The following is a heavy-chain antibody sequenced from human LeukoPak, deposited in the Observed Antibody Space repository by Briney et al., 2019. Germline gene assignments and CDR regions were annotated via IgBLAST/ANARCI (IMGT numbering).Heavy chain of an antibody. V-gene: IGHV3-7*01. CDR3: AKDELMDY. CDR2: IQEDGNEK. D-gene: IGHD1-1*01. CDR1: GFTFSTYW. Sequence: QPGGSLRLSCVASGFTFSTYWMSWVRQAPGKGLEWVANIQEDGNEKYYVDSVKGRFTISRDNSKNTLYLQMNGLRPEDTAVYYCAKDELMDYWGQGTLVTVSS. J-gene: IGHJ4*02.